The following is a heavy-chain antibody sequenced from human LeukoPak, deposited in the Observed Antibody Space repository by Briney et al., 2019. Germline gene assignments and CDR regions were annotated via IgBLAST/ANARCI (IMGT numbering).Heavy chain of an antibody. J-gene: IGHJ4*02. V-gene: IGHV3-48*04. CDR2: ISSSSSTI. CDR1: GFTFSSYS. Sequence: GGSLRLSCAASGFTFSSYSMNWVRQAPGKGLEWVSYISSSSSTIYYADSVKGRFTISRDNAKNSLYLQMNSLRAEDTAVYYCARDPGELVGASGFDYWGQGTLVTVSS. CDR3: ARDPGELVGASGFDY. D-gene: IGHD1-26*01.